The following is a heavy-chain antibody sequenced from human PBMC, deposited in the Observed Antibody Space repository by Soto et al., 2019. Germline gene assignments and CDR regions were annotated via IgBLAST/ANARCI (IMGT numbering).Heavy chain of an antibody. J-gene: IGHJ6*02. CDR2: INAGNGNT. CDR1: GYTFTSYG. D-gene: IGHD3-10*01. Sequence: ASVQVSCKASGYTFTSYGISWVRQAPGQGLEWMGWINAGNGNTKYSQKFQGRVTITRDTSASTPYMELSSLRSEDTAVYYCARHETYGSWSCENCFAYYYYYGREGWGQENAVTAS. CDR3: ARHETYGSWSCENCFAYYYYYGREG. V-gene: IGHV1-18*04.